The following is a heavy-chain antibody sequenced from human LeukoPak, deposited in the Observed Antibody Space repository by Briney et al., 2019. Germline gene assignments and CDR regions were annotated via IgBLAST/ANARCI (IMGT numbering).Heavy chain of an antibody. CDR2: ISGSGGST. V-gene: IGHV3-23*01. CDR1: GFTFSSYA. J-gene: IGHJ4*02. CDR3: AKDPYPQSYYDSSGYF. D-gene: IGHD3-22*01. Sequence: PGGSLRPSCAASGFTFSSYAMSWVRQAPGKGLEWVSAISGSGGSTYYADSVKGRFTISRDNSKNTLYLQMNSLRAEDTAVYYCAKDPYPQSYYDSSGYFWGQGTLVTVSS.